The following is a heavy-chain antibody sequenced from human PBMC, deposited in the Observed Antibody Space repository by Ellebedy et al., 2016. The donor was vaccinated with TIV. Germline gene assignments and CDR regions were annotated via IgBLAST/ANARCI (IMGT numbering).Heavy chain of an antibody. CDR2: ITGSGRTT. D-gene: IGHD3-9*01. J-gene: IGHJ3*01. Sequence: GESLKISCAASGFTFSSYAMSWVRQAPGKGLEWVSTITGSGRTTYYADSVKGRFTISRDNSKNTVHLQMNSLGAEDTALYFCAKDHIRHDSLWGAFDVWGQGTMVTVSS. CDR3: AKDHIRHDSLWGAFDV. CDR1: GFTFSSYA. V-gene: IGHV3-23*01.